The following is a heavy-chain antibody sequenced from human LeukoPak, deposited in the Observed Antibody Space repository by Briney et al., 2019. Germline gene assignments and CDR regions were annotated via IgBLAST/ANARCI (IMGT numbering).Heavy chain of an antibody. D-gene: IGHD3-22*01. J-gene: IGHJ3*02. V-gene: IGHV4-4*07. Sequence: SETLSLTCTVSGGSISSYYWSWIRQPAGKGLEWIGRIYTSGRPNHTPSPKTRVTMSIDIPKTHFSLNLISVTPADTPVSYCARVRYFYDSSGYHDAFDIWGQGTMVTVSS. CDR2: IYTSGRP. CDR3: ARVRYFYDSSGYHDAFDI. CDR1: GGSISSYY.